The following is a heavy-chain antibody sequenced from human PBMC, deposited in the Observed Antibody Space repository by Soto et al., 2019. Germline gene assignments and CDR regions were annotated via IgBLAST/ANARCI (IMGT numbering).Heavy chain of an antibody. V-gene: IGHV1-18*01. CDR3: AETFGYSYAIDY. CDR2: ISAYNGNT. D-gene: IGHD5-18*01. Sequence: QVQLVQSGAEVKKPGASVKVSCKASGYTFTSYGISWVRQAPGQGLEWMGWISAYNGNTNYAQKLQGRVTMTTDTSTSTADMELRSMRSDDTAVYYCAETFGYSYAIDYWGQGTLVTVSS. CDR1: GYTFTSYG. J-gene: IGHJ4*02.